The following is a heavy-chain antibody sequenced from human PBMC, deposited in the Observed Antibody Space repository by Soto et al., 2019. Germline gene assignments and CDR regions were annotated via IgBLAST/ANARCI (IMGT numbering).Heavy chain of an antibody. CDR1: GGSISSSSYY. J-gene: IGHJ4*02. CDR3: ARHLSSSFNYFDY. V-gene: IGHV4-39*01. D-gene: IGHD6-13*01. Sequence: PSETLSLTCTVSGGSISSSSYYWGWIRQPPGKGLEWIGSIYYSGSTCYNPSLKSRVTISVDTSKNQFSLKLSSVTAADTAVYYCARHLSSSFNYFDYWGQGTLVTVSS. CDR2: IYYSGST.